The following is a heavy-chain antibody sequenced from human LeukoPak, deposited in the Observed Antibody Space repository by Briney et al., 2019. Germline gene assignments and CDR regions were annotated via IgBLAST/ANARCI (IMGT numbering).Heavy chain of an antibody. CDR2: IYYSGST. D-gene: IGHD2/OR15-2a*01. CDR1: RGSISDYY. CDR3: ARELKVGNTGYYFDY. J-gene: IGHJ4*02. Sequence: ASETLSLTCTVSRGSISDYYWSWIRQPPGEGLEWIGYIYYSGSTNYNPSLKSRVTISLDTSENQFSLNLNSVTAADTAVYYCARELKVGNTGYYFDYWGQGTLVTVSS. V-gene: IGHV4-59*01.